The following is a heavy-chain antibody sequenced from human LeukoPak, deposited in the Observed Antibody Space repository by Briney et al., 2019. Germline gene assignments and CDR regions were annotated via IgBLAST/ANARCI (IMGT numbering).Heavy chain of an antibody. CDR1: GGTLSTYS. D-gene: IGHD4-23*01. J-gene: IGHJ6*02. Sequence: ASVRVSCKASGGTLSTYSISWVRQAPGQGLEWMGGIIPIFNTINYAQRFQGRVTLTADESTNTAYIELSSLRSEDTAVYYCARGLSRWSTPTSSYYYRMDVWGQGTTVAVSS. CDR3: ARGLSRWSTPTSSYYYRMDV. V-gene: IGHV1-69*13. CDR2: IIPIFNTI.